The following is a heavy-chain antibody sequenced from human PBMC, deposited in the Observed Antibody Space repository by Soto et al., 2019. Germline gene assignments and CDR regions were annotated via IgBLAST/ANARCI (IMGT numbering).Heavy chain of an antibody. CDR1: GFTFSNYA. CDR2: ITSEGDRT. D-gene: IGHD3-16*01. CDR3: GKGNHLITYYFDC. J-gene: IGHJ4*01. V-gene: IGHV3-64D*06. Sequence: VGSLRLSCSVSGFTFSNYAMHWVRHSPGKGLEYVSGITSEGDRTWHADSVKDRFTISRDNSKNTLYLQMSSLRVEDTAIYYCGKGNHLITYYFDCWGPGTLVTVSS.